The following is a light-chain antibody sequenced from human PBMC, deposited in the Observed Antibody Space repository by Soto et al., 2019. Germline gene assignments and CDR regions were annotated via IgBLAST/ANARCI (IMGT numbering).Light chain of an antibody. CDR2: DVS. Sequence: QSVLTQPASVSGSPGQSITISCTGTSSDVGGYNYVSWDQQHPGKAPKLMIYDVSNRPSGVSNRVSGSKSGNKASLTISGLQAEDEADYYCSSYTSSSTKVFGTGTKLTVL. CDR3: SSYTSSSTKV. V-gene: IGLV2-14*01. CDR1: SSDVGGYNY. J-gene: IGLJ1*01.